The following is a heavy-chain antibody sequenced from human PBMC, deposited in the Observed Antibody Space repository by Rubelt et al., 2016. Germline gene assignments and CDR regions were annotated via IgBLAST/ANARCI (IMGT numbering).Heavy chain of an antibody. Sequence: QITLKESGPALVKPTQTLTLTCNFSGFSLNTYGEGVAWIRQPPGKALEWLALIYWDDDERYNPSLESRLTITKGSYKDHVVLTMTNMDSADTATYYCAPADGYCTETGCSNWLDPWGQGTLVTVST. CDR2: IYWDDDE. V-gene: IGHV2-5*02. J-gene: IGHJ5*02. D-gene: IGHD2-8*02. CDR3: APADGYCTETGCSNWLDP. CDR1: GFSLNTYGEG.